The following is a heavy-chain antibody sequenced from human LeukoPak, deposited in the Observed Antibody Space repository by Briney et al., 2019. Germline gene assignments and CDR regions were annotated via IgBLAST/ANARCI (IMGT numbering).Heavy chain of an antibody. J-gene: IGHJ5*02. CDR1: GGTFSRYA. D-gene: IGHD6-13*01. CDR3: ARAALVAAAGRGDWFDP. Sequence: SVKVSCKASGGTFSRYAISWVRQAPGQGLEWMGGIIPIFGTANYAQKFQGRVTITTDESTSTAYMELSSLRSEDTAVYYCARAALVAAAGRGDWFDPWGQGTLVTVSS. V-gene: IGHV1-69*05. CDR2: IIPIFGTA.